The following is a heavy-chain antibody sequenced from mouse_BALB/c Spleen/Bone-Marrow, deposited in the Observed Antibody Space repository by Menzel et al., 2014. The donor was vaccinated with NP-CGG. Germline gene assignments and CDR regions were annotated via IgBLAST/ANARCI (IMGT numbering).Heavy chain of an antibody. V-gene: IGHV2-9*02. J-gene: IGHJ2*01. CDR2: IWAGGST. CDR1: GFSLTSYG. CDR3: ARAGFDY. Sequence: VMLVESGPGLVAPSQSLSITCTVSGFSLTSYGVHWVRQPPGEGLEWLGVIWAGGSTNYNSALMSRLSISKDNSKSQVLLKMNSLQTDDTAMYYCARAGFDYWGQGTTLTVSS.